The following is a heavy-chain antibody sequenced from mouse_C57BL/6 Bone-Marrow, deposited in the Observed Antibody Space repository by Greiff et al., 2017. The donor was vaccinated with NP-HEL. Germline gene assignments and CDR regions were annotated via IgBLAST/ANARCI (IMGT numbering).Heavy chain of an antibody. J-gene: IGHJ4*01. CDR1: GFNIKDAY. Sequence: VQLQQSGAELVRPGASVKLSCTASGFNIKDAYMHWVKQRPEQGLEWIGWIDPGNGDTAYASKFQGKATITADTSSNTANLQLSSLTSEDTASYYGTAIYDGYYDYAMDYWGQGTTVTVSS. CDR2: IDPGNGDT. CDR3: TAIYDGYYDYAMDY. V-gene: IGHV14-4*01. D-gene: IGHD2-3*01.